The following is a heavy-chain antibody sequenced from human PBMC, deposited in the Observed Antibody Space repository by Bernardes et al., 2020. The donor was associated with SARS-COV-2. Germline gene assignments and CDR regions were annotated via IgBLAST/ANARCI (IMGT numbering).Heavy chain of an antibody. CDR1: GFTFSTYS. CDR2: FSSGGSYI. J-gene: IGHJ4*02. V-gene: IGHV3-21*01. CDR3: ARDTGDYDFWTGYGYFDS. Sequence: GGSLRLSCAASGFTFSTYSMNWVRQAPGKGLEWVASFSSGGSYICYADSVKGRFTISRDNAKNSLDLQMNSLRAEDTAVYYCARDTGDYDFWTGYGYFDSWGQGTLVTVSP. D-gene: IGHD3-3*01.